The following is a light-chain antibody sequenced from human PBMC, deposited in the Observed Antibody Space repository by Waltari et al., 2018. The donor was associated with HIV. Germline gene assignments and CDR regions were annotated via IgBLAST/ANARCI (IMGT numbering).Light chain of an antibody. Sequence: QSALTQPRSVSGSPGQSVTISCTGTSSDVGGYDSVSWYLQHPGKVPKLIIYEVIKLPAGVPDRFSGSKSGNTSALSSCGLQTEDEADYFCCSYAGTYTYVLVGGGTKLTVL. J-gene: IGLJ2*01. CDR1: SSDVGGYDS. CDR2: EVI. CDR3: CSYAGTYTYVL. V-gene: IGLV2-11*01.